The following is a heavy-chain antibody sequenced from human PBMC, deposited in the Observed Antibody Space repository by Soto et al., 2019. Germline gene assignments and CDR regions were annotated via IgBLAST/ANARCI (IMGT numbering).Heavy chain of an antibody. D-gene: IGHD6-13*01. CDR3: ARRLFTSTWPSYFDY. V-gene: IGHV4-39*01. J-gene: IGHJ4*02. CDR2: IHYSGNT. Sequence: SETLSLTCTVSGGSISSSSYYWGWIRQQPGKGLEWIGCIHYSGNTYYTPSLRSRVTSTVDTSKNQFSLKVSSVTAADTAVYYCARRLFTSTWPSYFDYWGQGTPVTVSS. CDR1: GGSISSSSYY.